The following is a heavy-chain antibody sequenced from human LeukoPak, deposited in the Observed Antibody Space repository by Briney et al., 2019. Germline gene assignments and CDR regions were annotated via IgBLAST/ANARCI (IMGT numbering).Heavy chain of an antibody. CDR1: GGTSSSYG. CDR2: IIPIFGTA. V-gene: IGHV1-69*13. Sequence: SVKVSCKASGGTSSSYGISWVRQAPGQGLEWMGGIIPIFGTANYAQKFQGRVTITADESTSTAYMELSSLRSEDTAVYYCAREPHDSGTLKGGYYYYMDVWGKGTTVTVSS. J-gene: IGHJ6*03. D-gene: IGHD3-10*01. CDR3: AREPHDSGTLKGGYYYYMDV.